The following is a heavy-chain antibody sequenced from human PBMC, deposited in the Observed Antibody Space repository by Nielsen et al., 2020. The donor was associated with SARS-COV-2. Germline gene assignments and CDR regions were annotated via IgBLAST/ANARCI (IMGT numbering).Heavy chain of an antibody. D-gene: IGHD2-15*01. J-gene: IGHJ4*02. V-gene: IGHV5-51*01. Sequence: GESLKISCTTSGYSFSTYWVAWVRQLPGKGLEWMGSIYPGDSDTRYTPSFQGHVTISADKSITTAYLQWSSLKASDTAIYYCARQGEYCSGDNCYTDYWGQGTLITVSS. CDR2: IYPGDSDT. CDR1: GYSFSTYW. CDR3: ARQGEYCSGDNCYTDY.